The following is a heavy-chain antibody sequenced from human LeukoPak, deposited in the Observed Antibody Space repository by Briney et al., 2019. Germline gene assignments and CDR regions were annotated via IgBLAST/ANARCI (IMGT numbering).Heavy chain of an antibody. V-gene: IGHV3-21*01. J-gene: IGHJ3*02. CDR2: INVSPAYI. CDR1: GFAFSSYS. CDR3: ARDLNWGAGALDI. D-gene: IGHD7-27*01. Sequence: GGSLRLSCAASGFAFSSYSMSWVRQAPGKGLEWVSSINVSPAYISCADSVKGRFTISRDNATNSLYLQMNSLRAEDTAVYFCARDLNWGAGALDIWGQGTMVTISS.